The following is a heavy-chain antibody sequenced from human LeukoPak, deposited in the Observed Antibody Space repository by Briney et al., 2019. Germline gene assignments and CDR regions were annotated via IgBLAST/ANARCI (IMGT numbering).Heavy chain of an antibody. J-gene: IGHJ4*02. CDR1: GFTFSSYG. V-gene: IGHV3-30*03. D-gene: IGHD3-3*01. CDR2: ISYDGSNK. CDR3: ARGRVPQYYDFWSGYMFDS. Sequence: GGSLRLSCAASGFTFSSYGMHWVRQAPGKGLEWVAVISYDGSNKYYADSVKGRFTISRDNAKNSLYLQMNSLRAEDTAVYYCARGRVPQYYDFWSGYMFDSWGQGTLVTVSS.